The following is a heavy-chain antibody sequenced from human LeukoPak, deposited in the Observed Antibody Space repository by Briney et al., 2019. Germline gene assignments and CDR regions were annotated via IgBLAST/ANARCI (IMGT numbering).Heavy chain of an antibody. Sequence: GESLKISCQASGYSFTDYWIGWVRQMPGKGLEWMGIIFPGDSDTRYSPSFQGQVTISADKSISTAYLQWSSLKASDTAMYYCARHERGRAFDIWGRGTMVTVSS. CDR1: GYSFTDYW. D-gene: IGHD1-1*01. CDR3: ARHERGRAFDI. CDR2: IFPGDSDT. J-gene: IGHJ3*02. V-gene: IGHV5-51*01.